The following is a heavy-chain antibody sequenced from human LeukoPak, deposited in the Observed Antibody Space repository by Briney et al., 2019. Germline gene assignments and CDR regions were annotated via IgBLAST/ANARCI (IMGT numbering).Heavy chain of an antibody. CDR1: GYTSTGYY. D-gene: IGHD5-12*01. Sequence: LGASVKVSCKASGYTSTGYYMHWVRQAPGQGLEWMGWINPNSGGTVYAQKFQARVTMARATSISTAYMERTSLTSDDTAVYYCSRGRADGYSGYDFGDYWGQGTLVTVSS. J-gene: IGHJ4*02. V-gene: IGHV1-2*03. CDR2: INPNSGGT. CDR3: SRGRADGYSGYDFGDY.